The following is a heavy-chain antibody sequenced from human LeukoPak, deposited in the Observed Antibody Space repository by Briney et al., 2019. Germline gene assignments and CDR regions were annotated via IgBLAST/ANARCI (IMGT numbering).Heavy chain of an antibody. D-gene: IGHD6-19*01. CDR3: ARVYTCGWPNEVLYI. CDR1: GGSIGFCY. J-gene: IGHJ3*02. V-gene: IGHV4-59*01. CDR2: VYYYGSS. Sequence: SATLSLTCTVSGGSIGFCYWNWIRHPPRKGLEWIGCVYYYGSSNYNPSPKSRITISVDTYKIQFSLKLRSVTAADPAVYFCARVYTCGWPNEVLYIWGERT.